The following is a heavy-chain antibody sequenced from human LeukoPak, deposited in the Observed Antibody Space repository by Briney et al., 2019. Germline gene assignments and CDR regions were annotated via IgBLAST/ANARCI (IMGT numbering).Heavy chain of an antibody. CDR2: INPSGST. D-gene: IGHD3-10*01. CDR3: ARRGDMGMVRGYLDY. J-gene: IGHJ4*02. Sequence: SETLTLTCAAYGGTFSSYYWRWIRQPPGKGLEWIGDINPSGSTNYNPSVKGRFTISVDTSKNQFSLKLSSVTAADTAVYYCARRGDMGMVRGYLDYWGQGTLVTVSS. CDR1: GGTFSSYY. V-gene: IGHV4-34*01.